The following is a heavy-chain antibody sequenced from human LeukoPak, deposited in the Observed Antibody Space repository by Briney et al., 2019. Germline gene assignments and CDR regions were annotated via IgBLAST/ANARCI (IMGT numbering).Heavy chain of an antibody. J-gene: IGHJ4*02. CDR1: GFTFSSYW. CDR2: IKQDGSEK. V-gene: IGHV3-7*01. Sequence: GGSLRLSCAASGFTFSSYWMSWVRQAPGKGLEWVANIKQDGSEKYYVDSVKGRFTISRDNAKNSLYLQMNSLRAEDTAVYYCARAGRYYYGSGSYYRYFDYWGQGTLVTVSS. D-gene: IGHD3-10*01. CDR3: ARAGRYYYGSGSYYRYFDY.